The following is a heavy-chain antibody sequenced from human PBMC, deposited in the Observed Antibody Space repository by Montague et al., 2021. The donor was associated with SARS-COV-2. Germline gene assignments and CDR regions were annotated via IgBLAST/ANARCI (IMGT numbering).Heavy chain of an antibody. D-gene: IGHD3-3*01. J-gene: IGHJ4*02. CDR3: ARGPFWSAAPDY. CDR2: SGNT. Sequence: SGNTYYNPSLKSRATISVETSKNQFSLSLTSVTAADTAVYYCARGPFWSAAPDYWGQGSLVHVSS. V-gene: IGHV4-59*09.